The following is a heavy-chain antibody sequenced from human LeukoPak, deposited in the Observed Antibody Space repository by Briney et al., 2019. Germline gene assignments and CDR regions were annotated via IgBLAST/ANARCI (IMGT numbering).Heavy chain of an antibody. CDR1: GFTFGSYA. J-gene: IGHJ1*01. V-gene: IGHV3-23*01. D-gene: IGHD5-24*01. CDR3: ARGDGYNDAEYLQH. Sequence: GGSLRLSCEASGFTFGSYAMYWVRQGPGKGLEWVAGIFGSGGSPHYADSVKGRFTISRDNSKKTLYLQMNSLRVEDTAVYYCARGDGYNDAEYLQHWGQGTLVTVS. CDR2: IFGSGGSP.